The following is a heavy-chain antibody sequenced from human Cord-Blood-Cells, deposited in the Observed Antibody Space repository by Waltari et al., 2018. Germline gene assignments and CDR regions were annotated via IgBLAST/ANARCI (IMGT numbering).Heavy chain of an antibody. CDR3: AREPYSSSWYSDY. CDR1: GFTSSSHA. Sequence: QVQLVESGAGVVQPGRSMRLACSASGFTSSSHAMQWVRQAPGKGLEWVAVISYDGSNKYYADSVKGRFTISRDNSKNTLYLQMNSLRAEDTAVYYCAREPYSSSWYSDYWGQGTLVTVSS. J-gene: IGHJ4*02. CDR2: ISYDGSNK. D-gene: IGHD6-13*01. V-gene: IGHV3-30-3*01.